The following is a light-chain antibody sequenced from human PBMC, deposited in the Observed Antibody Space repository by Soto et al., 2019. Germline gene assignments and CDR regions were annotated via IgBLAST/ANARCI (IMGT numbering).Light chain of an antibody. V-gene: IGKV1-5*01. Sequence: DIHMAQSPPSLSASVGDRVTITCRASHNIVTYLNWYQQKAGKAPSLLIYDASTLESGVPSGFSGSGSGTEFTLTISSLQPDDFATYYCQQYNSYPYTFGQGTKLEIK. CDR3: QQYNSYPYT. CDR1: HNIVTY. CDR2: DAS. J-gene: IGKJ2*01.